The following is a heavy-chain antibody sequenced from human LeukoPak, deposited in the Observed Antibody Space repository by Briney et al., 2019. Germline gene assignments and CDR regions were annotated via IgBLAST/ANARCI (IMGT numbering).Heavy chain of an antibody. V-gene: IGHV3-23*01. CDR2: ISGSGGST. J-gene: IGHJ4*02. D-gene: IGHD2-15*01. Sequence: GGSLSLSCAASGFTFSSYAMSWVRQAPGEGLEWVSAISGSGGSTYYADSVKGRFTISRDNSKNTLYLQMNSLRAEDTAVYYCAKGGRLSSVGSDFDYWGQGTLVTVSS. CDR3: AKGGRLSSVGSDFDY. CDR1: GFTFSSYA.